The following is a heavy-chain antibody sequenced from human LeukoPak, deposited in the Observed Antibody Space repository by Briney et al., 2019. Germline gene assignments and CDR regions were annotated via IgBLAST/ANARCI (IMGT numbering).Heavy chain of an antibody. CDR3: ARDMERSFWYFDL. CDR1: GFTFSSYE. D-gene: IGHD3-10*01. Sequence: GGSLRLSCAASGFTFSSYEMNWVRQAPGKGLEWVSYISSTSITMYYADSVKGRFTISRDNAKNSLYLQMNSLRAEDTAVYYCARDMERSFWYFDLWGRGTLVTVSS. J-gene: IGHJ2*01. CDR2: ISSTSITM. V-gene: IGHV3-48*03.